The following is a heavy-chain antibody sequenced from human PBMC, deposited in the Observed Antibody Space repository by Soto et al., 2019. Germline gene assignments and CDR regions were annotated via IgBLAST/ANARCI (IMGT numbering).Heavy chain of an antibody. CDR3: AREGGCSRTSCPFDY. CDR2: IYYSGST. CDR1: GGSISSGDYY. J-gene: IGHJ4*02. Sequence: SETLSLTGTVSGGSISSGDYYWSWMCQPPGKGLEWIGYIYYSGSTYYNPSLKSRVTISVDTSKNQFSLKLSSVTAADTAVYYCAREGGCSRTSCPFDYWGQGTLVTVSS. V-gene: IGHV4-30-4*01. D-gene: IGHD2-2*01.